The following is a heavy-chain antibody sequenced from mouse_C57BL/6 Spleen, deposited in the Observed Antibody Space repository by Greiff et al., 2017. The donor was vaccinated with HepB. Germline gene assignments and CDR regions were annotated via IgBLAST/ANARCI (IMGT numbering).Heavy chain of an antibody. CDR1: GFSFNTYA. D-gene: IGHD1-1*01. V-gene: IGHV10-1*01. CDR3: GAYYYGSDWYFDV. CDR2: IRSKSNNYAT. Sequence: EVQVVESGGGLVQPKGSLKLSCAASGFSFNTYAMNWVRQAPGKGLEWVARIRSKSNNYATYYADSVKDRFTISRDDSESMLYLQMNNLKTEDTAMYYCGAYYYGSDWYFDVWGTGTTVTVSS. J-gene: IGHJ1*03.